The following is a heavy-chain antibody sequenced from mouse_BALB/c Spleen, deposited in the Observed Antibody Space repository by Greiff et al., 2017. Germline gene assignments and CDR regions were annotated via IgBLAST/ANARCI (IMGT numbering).Heavy chain of an antibody. J-gene: IGHJ4*01. D-gene: IGHD1-1*01. Sequence: EVHLVESGGGLVKPGGSLKLSCAASGFTFSSYGMSWVRQTPDKRLEWVATISSGGSYTYYPDSVKGRFTISRDNAKNTLYLQMSSLKSEDTAMYYCARQGITPRAMDYWGQGTSVTVSS. CDR1: GFTFSSYG. CDR3: ARQGITPRAMDY. CDR2: ISSGGSYT. V-gene: IGHV5-6*01.